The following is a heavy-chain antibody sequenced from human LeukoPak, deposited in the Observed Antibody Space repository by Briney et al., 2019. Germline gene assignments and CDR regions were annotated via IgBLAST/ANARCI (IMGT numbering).Heavy chain of an antibody. J-gene: IGHJ4*02. V-gene: IGHV3-66*01. CDR3: ARGHDYDSSVAY. CDR2: IYSGGST. CDR1: GFTVSSNY. Sequence: GESLRLSCAASGFTVSSNYMSWVRQAPGKGLEWVSVIYSGGSTYYADSVKGRFTISRDNSKNTVDLQMNSLRAEDTAVYYCARGHDYDSSVAYWGQGTLVTVSS. D-gene: IGHD3-22*01.